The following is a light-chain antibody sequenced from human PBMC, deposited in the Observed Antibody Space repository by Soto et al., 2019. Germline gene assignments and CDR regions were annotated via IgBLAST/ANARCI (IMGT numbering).Light chain of an antibody. CDR1: QSLSNVF. V-gene: IGKV3-20*01. Sequence: PGEGATLSCRASQSLSNVFLAWYQQKPGQAPRLLIYGASRRATGIPDRFSGSGSGTDFTLTISRLEPEDFAVYYCQQYGSSLTWTFGQGTKVEIK. J-gene: IGKJ1*01. CDR3: QQYGSSLTWT. CDR2: GAS.